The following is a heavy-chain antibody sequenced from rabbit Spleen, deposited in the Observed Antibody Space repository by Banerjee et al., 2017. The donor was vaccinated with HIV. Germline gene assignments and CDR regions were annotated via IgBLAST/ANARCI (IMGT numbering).Heavy chain of an antibody. CDR1: GVSFSGCSY. V-gene: IGHV1S40*01. J-gene: IGHJ6*01. Sequence: QSLEESGGDLVKPGASLTLTCTASGVSFSGCSYICWVRQAPGKGLEWIACIETGSSDFTYYASWAKGRFTISKTSSTTVTLQMTSLTAADTATYFCARDAGSSFSTYGMDLWGPGTLVTVS. CDR2: IETGSSDFT. CDR3: ARDAGSSFSTYGMDL. D-gene: IGHD8-1*01.